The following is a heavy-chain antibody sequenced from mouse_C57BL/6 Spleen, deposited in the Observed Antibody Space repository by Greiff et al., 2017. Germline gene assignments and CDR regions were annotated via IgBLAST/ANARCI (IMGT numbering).Heavy chain of an antibody. CDR3: ARCTTVVDWYFDV. V-gene: IGHV1-52*01. D-gene: IGHD1-1*01. CDR2: IDPSDSET. J-gene: IGHJ1*03. Sequence: VQLQQPGAELVRPGSSVKLSCKASGYTFTSYWMHWVKQRPIQGLEWIGNIDPSDSETHYNQKFKDKATLTVDKSSSTAYMQLSSLTSEDSAVYYCARCTTVVDWYFDVWGTGTTVTVSS. CDR1: GYTFTSYW.